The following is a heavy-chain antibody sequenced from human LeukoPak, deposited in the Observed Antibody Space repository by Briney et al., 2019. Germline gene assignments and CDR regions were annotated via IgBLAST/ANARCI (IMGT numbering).Heavy chain of an antibody. Sequence: GGSLRLSCAASGFTVSSYSMNWVRQAPGKGLEWVSSISSSSSYIYYADSVKGRFTISRDNAKNSLYLQMNSLRAEDTAVYYCARDPESYYDILTGYYNPVFDYWGQGTLVTVSS. J-gene: IGHJ4*02. D-gene: IGHD3-9*01. CDR2: ISSSSSYI. CDR1: GFTVSSYS. V-gene: IGHV3-21*01. CDR3: ARDPESYYDILTGYYNPVFDY.